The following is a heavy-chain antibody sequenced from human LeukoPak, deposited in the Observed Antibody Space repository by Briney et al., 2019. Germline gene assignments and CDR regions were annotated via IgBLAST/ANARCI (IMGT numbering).Heavy chain of an antibody. J-gene: IGHJ4*02. D-gene: IGHD3-10*01. CDR3: ARARITMVRGVIESSGR. CDR1: GFTFSSYS. CDR2: ISSSSSYI. V-gene: IGHV3-21*01. Sequence: GGSLRLSCAASGFTFSSYSMNWFRQAPGKGLEWVSSISSSSSYIYYADSVKGRFTISRDNAKNSLYLQMNSLRAEDTAVYYCARARITMVRGVIESSGRWGQGTLVTVSS.